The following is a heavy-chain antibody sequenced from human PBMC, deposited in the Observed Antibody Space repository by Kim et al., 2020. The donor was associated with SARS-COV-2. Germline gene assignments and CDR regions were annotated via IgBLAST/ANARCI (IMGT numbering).Heavy chain of an antibody. J-gene: IGHJ5*02. CDR2: IKSKTDGGTT. D-gene: IGHD1-1*01. V-gene: IGHV3-15*01. Sequence: GGSLRLSCAASGFTFSNAWMSWVHQAPGKGLEWVGRIKSKTDGGTTDYAAPVKGRFTISRDDSKNTLYLQMNSLKTEDTAVYYCTTLGWNDLGGWFDPWGQGTLVTVSS. CDR1: GFTFSNAW. CDR3: TTLGWNDLGGWFDP.